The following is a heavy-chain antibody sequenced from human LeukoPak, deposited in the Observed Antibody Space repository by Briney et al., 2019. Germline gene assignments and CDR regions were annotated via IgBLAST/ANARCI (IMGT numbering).Heavy chain of an antibody. CDR3: ARDVDTNY. CDR1: GFTFTSYW. V-gene: IGHV3-7*03. D-gene: IGHD5-18*01. J-gene: IGHJ4*02. CDR2: IKQDGSEK. Sequence: GGSLRLSRAASGFTFTSYWMTWVRQAPGKGLEWVANIKQDGSEKFYVGSVRGRFTISRDNGRNSVSLQMNSLRDEDTAVYYCARDVDTNYWGQGTLVTVSS.